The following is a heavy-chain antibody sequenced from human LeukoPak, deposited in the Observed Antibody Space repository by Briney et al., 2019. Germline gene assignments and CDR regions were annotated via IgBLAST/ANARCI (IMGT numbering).Heavy chain of an antibody. CDR1: GFTFSSYG. CDR3: AKNSRIVVALNAFDI. CDR2: ISYDGSNK. J-gene: IGHJ3*02. V-gene: IGHV3-30*18. Sequence: GGSLRLSCAASGFTFSSYGMHWVRQAPGKGLEWVAVISYDGSNKYYADSVKGRFTISRDNPKNTLYLQMNSLRAEDTAVYYCAKNSRIVVALNAFDIWGQGTMVTVSS. D-gene: IGHD3-22*01.